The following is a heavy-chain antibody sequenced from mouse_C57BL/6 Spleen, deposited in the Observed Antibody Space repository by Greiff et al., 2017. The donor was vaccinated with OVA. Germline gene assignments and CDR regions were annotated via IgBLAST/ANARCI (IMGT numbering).Heavy chain of an antibody. Sequence: QVQLKESGAELVRPGASVKLSCKASGYTFTDYYINWVKQRPGQGLEWIARIYPGSGNTYYNEKFKGKATLTAEKSSSTAYMQLSSLTSEDSAVYFCAREDYYGSSYGAMDYWGQGTSVTVSS. V-gene: IGHV1-76*01. CDR3: AREDYYGSSYGAMDY. D-gene: IGHD1-1*01. J-gene: IGHJ4*01. CDR2: IYPGSGNT. CDR1: GYTFTDYY.